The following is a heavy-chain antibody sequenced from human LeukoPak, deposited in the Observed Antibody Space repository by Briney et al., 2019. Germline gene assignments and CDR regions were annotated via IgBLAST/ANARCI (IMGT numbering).Heavy chain of an antibody. Sequence: GGSLRLSCAASGFTFDDYAMHWVRHAPGKGLEWVSGISWNSGSIGYADSVKGRFTISRDNAKNSLYLQMNSLRAEDTALYYCAKDSMVRGVPVYFDYWGQGTLVTVSS. V-gene: IGHV3-9*01. CDR1: GFTFDDYA. CDR3: AKDSMVRGVPVYFDY. J-gene: IGHJ4*02. CDR2: ISWNSGSI. D-gene: IGHD3-10*01.